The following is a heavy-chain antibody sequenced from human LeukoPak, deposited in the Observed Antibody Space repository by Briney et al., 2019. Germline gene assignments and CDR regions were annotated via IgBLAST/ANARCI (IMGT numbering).Heavy chain of an antibody. D-gene: IGHD6-19*01. Sequence: PGGSLRLSCAVSGFTFSSYAMSWVRQAPGKGLEWVSVISDSGGNTPYADSVKGRFTISRDNSKNTLYLQMNSLRAEDTAVYYCAKEGSIAVAGHFDYWGQGTLVTVSS. V-gene: IGHV3-23*01. CDR3: AKEGSIAVAGHFDY. CDR1: GFTFSSYA. J-gene: IGHJ4*02. CDR2: ISDSGGNT.